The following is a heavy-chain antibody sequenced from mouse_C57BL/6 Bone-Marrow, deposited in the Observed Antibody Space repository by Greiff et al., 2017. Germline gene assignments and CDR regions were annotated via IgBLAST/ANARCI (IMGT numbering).Heavy chain of an antibody. D-gene: IGHD1-1*01. J-gene: IGHJ4*01. CDR1: GYSFTGYF. Sequence: EVKLMESGPELVKPGDSVKISCKASGYSFTGYFMNWVMQSHGQSLEWIGRINPYNGDTFYNQKFKGKATLTVDKSSSTAHMELRSLTSEDSAVYYCARMSTGDAMDYWGQGTSVTVSS. CDR3: ARMSTGDAMDY. V-gene: IGHV1-20*01. CDR2: INPYNGDT.